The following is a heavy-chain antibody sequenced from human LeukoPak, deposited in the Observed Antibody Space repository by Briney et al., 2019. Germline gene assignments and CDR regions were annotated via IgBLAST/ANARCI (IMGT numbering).Heavy chain of an antibody. CDR2: IYYSGST. CDR3: ARSTVVTTYFDY. J-gene: IGHJ4*02. D-gene: IGHD4-23*01. CDR1: GGSIRSYN. V-gene: IGHV4-59*01. Sequence: SETLSLTCTVSGGSIRSYNGSWIRQPPGKGLEWIGYIYYSGSTNYNPSLKSRVTISVDTSKNQFSLKLSSVTAADTAVYYCARSTVVTTYFDYWGQGTLVTVSS.